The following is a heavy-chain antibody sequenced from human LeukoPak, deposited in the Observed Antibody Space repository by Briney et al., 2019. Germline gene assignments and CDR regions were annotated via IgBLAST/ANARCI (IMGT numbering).Heavy chain of an antibody. D-gene: IGHD5-18*01. V-gene: IGHV1-18*01. CDR1: GYNFNGYG. J-gene: IGHJ3*01. Sequence: ASVKVSCKASGYNFNGYGIGWVRQAPRQGLEWMGWITAGNGNTNYAQKVQGRVTMTTATSTSTAYMELRSLRSDDTAVYFCARDLARGYSYGYNAFDVWGQGTMVTVSS. CDR2: ITAGNGNT. CDR3: ARDLARGYSYGYNAFDV.